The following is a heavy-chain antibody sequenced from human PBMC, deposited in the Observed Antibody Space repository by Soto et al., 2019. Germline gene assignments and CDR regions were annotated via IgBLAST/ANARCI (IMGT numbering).Heavy chain of an antibody. CDR1: GGSISSYY. Sequence: SQTLSHTSTVSGGSISSYYWSWIRQPPGKGLEWIGYIYYSGSTNYNPSLKSRVTISVDTSKNQFSLKLSSVTAADTSVYYCAKDQGSSWYAIDYWGKGTLVTVS. D-gene: IGHD6-13*01. CDR3: AKDQGSSWYAIDY. CDR2: IYYSGST. J-gene: IGHJ4*02. V-gene: IGHV4-59*12.